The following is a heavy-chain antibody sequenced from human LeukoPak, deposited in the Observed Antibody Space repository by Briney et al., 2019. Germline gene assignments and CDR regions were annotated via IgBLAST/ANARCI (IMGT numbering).Heavy chain of an antibody. Sequence: GGSLRLSCAVSGFTFRSYWMSWLRQAPGKGLECVASINQDGTKQYYVDSVGGRFTISRDDAKNSVYLQMNNLRVQDTAVYYCVRRNLFDYWGQGTLVTVSS. V-gene: IGHV3-7*03. CDR1: GFTFRSYW. CDR3: VRRNLFDY. J-gene: IGHJ4*02. CDR2: INQDGTKQ.